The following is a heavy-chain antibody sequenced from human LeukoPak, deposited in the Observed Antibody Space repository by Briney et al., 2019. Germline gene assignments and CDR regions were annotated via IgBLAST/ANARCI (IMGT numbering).Heavy chain of an antibody. J-gene: IGHJ4*02. Sequence: ASVKVSCKVSGYTLTELSMHWVRQAPGKGLEWMGGFDPEDGETIYAQKFQGRVTMTEDTSTDTAYMELSSLRSEDTAAYYCATARGLPYYFDYWGQGTLVTVPS. CDR2: FDPEDGET. D-gene: IGHD1-26*01. CDR1: GYTLTELS. V-gene: IGHV1-24*01. CDR3: ATARGLPYYFDY.